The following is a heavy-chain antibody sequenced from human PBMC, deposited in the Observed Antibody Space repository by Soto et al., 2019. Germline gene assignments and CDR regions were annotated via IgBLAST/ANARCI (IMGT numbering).Heavy chain of an antibody. CDR2: ISAYNGNT. Sequence: ASVNVSCKASGYTFTSYGISWVRQAPGQGLEWMGWISAYNGNTNYAQKLQGRVTMTTDTSTSTAYMELRSLRSDDTAVYYCARDSDSSGWYEDAFDIWGQGTMVTVSS. D-gene: IGHD6-19*01. J-gene: IGHJ3*02. V-gene: IGHV1-18*01. CDR3: ARDSDSSGWYEDAFDI. CDR1: GYTFTSYG.